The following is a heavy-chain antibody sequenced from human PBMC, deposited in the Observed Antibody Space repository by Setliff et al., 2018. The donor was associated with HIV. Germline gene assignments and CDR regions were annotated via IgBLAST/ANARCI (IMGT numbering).Heavy chain of an antibody. CDR1: GYTFIDYF. D-gene: IGHD3-10*01. CDR3: ARDYFPHSRRNFGSGDYFHF. V-gene: IGHV1-2*02. Sequence: GASVKVSCKAPGYTFIDYFIHWVRQAPGQGLEWMAYINPNSGDSKTAQKFQGRVTVTRDTSIATAYMELSSLTSGDTAAYHCARDYFPHSRRNFGSGDYFHFWGQGSRVTVSS. J-gene: IGHJ4*02. CDR2: INPNSGDS.